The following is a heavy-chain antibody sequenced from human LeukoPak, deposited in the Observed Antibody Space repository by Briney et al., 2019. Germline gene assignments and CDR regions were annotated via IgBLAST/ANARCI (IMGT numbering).Heavy chain of an antibody. V-gene: IGHV5-51*01. D-gene: IGHD2-15*01. CDR2: IYPGDSDT. Sequence: GESLKISCKGSGYSFTSYWIGWVRQVPGKGLEWMGIIYPGDSDTRYSPSFQGQVTISADKSISTAYLQWSSLKASDTAMYYCARRYCSGGSCYLFDYWGQGTLVTVSS. CDR3: ARRYCSGGSCYLFDY. CDR1: GYSFTSYW. J-gene: IGHJ4*02.